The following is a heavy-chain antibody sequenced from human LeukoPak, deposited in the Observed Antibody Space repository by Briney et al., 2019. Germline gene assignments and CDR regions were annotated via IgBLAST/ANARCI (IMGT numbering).Heavy chain of an antibody. Sequence: PSETLSLTCAVSGGSISSSNWWSWVRQPPGNGLEWIGEIYHSGSTNYNPSLKSRVTISVDKSKNQFSLKLSSLTAADTAVYYCARDGSQYYYYMDVWGKGTTVTISS. V-gene: IGHV4-4*02. J-gene: IGHJ6*03. CDR1: GGSISSSNW. CDR3: ARDGSQYYYYMDV. CDR2: IYHSGST.